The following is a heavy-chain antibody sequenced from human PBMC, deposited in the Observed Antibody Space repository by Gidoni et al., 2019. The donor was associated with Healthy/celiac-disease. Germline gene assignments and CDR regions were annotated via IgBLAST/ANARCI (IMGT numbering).Heavy chain of an antibody. Sequence: QVQLQESGPGLVKPSGTLSLTCAVPGGSISRSNWWSWVRQPPGKGLEWIGEIYHSGSTNYNPSLKSRVTISVDKSKNQFSLKLSSVTAADTAVYYCAQIVVVLGDYYGMDVWGQGTTVTVSS. V-gene: IGHV4-4*02. CDR2: IYHSGST. J-gene: IGHJ6*02. CDR3: AQIVVVLGDYYGMDV. CDR1: GGSISRSNW. D-gene: IGHD3-22*01.